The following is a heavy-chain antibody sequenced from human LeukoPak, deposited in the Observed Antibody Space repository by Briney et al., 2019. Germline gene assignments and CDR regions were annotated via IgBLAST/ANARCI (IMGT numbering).Heavy chain of an antibody. CDR3: ARLGPGYSYGIDY. J-gene: IGHJ4*02. Sequence: SETLSLTCTVSGGSLSSYYWSWIRQPPGKGLEWIGYIYYSGSTNYNPSLKSRVTISVDTSKNQFSLKLSSVTAADTAVYYCARLGPGYSYGIDYWGQGTLVTVSS. V-gene: IGHV4-59*08. CDR1: GGSLSSYY. CDR2: IYYSGST. D-gene: IGHD5-18*01.